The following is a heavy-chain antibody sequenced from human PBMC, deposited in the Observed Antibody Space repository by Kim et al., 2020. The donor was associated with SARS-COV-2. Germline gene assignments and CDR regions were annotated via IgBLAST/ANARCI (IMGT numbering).Heavy chain of an antibody. CDR3: ATEAPGYYFGSTYYFDS. CDR2: INTDTGNP. J-gene: IGHJ4*01. Sequence: ASVKVSCKASRYTFTNYALSWVRQAPGHGLEWMGWINTDTGNPNYAQGFPGRFVFSLDTSVSTAYLQISSLKVEDTAVYFCATEAPGYYFGSTYYFDSWG. CDR1: RYTFTNYA. D-gene: IGHD3-10*01. V-gene: IGHV7-4-1*02.